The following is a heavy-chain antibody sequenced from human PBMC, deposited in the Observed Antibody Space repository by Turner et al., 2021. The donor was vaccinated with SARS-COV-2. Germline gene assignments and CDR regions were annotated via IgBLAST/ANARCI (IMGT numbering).Heavy chain of an antibody. V-gene: IGHV3-30-3*01. CDR1: GFTFSSYA. J-gene: IGHJ6*02. Sequence: QVQLVESGGGVVQHGRSLRLSCAASGFTFSSYAMHWVRQAPGKGLEWVAVISYDGSNKYYADSVKGRFTISRDNSKNTLYLQMNSLRAEDTAVYYCARDGDRFGLFYYYGMDVWGQGTTVTVSS. CDR2: ISYDGSNK. D-gene: IGHD2-21*01. CDR3: ARDGDRFGLFYYYGMDV.